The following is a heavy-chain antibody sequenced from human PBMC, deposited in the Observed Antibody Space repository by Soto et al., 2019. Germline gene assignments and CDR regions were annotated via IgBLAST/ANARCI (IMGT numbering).Heavy chain of an antibody. J-gene: IGHJ5*02. CDR1: GDSVSSNSAV. CDR2: TYYRSKWFN. V-gene: IGHV6-1*01. D-gene: IGHD1-7*01. Sequence: SQTLSLTCAISGDSVSSNSAVWNWIRQSPSRGLEWLGRTYYRSKWFNEYAISVKSRITIIPDTSKNQFSLQLNSVTPEDTALYYCARGRDGMALPWFDTWGQGTLVTVSS. CDR3: ARGRDGMALPWFDT.